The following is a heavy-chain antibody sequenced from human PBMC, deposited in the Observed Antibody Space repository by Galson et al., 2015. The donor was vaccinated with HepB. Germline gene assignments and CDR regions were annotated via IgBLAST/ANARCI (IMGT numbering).Heavy chain of an antibody. CDR1: GYTFTTYW. D-gene: IGHD2-21*02. Sequence: QSGAEVKKPGESLKISCKGSGYTFTTYWIGWVRQMPGKGLEWMGIILPGDSDTRYSPSFQGQVTISADKSISTAYLQWSSLKASDTAIYFCVRKERFCGGDCYVGMFDYWGQGTRVTVSS. CDR2: ILPGDSDT. CDR3: VRKERFCGGDCYVGMFDY. J-gene: IGHJ4*02. V-gene: IGHV5-51*03.